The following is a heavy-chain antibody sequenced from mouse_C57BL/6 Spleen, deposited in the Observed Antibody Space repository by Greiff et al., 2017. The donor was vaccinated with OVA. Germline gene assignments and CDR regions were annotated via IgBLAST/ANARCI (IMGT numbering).Heavy chain of an antibody. CDR2: IYPGSGST. CDR3: ARNMVVTTSDYYAMDY. Sequence: QVQLQQPGAELVKPGASVKMSCKASGYTFTSYWITWVKQRPGQGLEWIGDIYPGSGSTNYNEKFKSKATLTVDTSSSTAYMQLSSLTSEDSAVYYCARNMVVTTSDYYAMDYWGQGTSVTVSS. D-gene: IGHD1-1*02. V-gene: IGHV1-55*01. J-gene: IGHJ4*01. CDR1: GYTFTSYW.